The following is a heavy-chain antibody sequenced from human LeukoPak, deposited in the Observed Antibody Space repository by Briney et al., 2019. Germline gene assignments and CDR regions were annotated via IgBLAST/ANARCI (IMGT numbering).Heavy chain of an antibody. CDR3: AKDGGLWVSAHWGDS. D-gene: IGHD7-27*01. CDR2: ITTSDGNT. CDR1: GFTFSSYT. Sequence: GGSLRLSCAASGFTFSSYTMSWVRQAPGKGLEWVSTITTSDGNTYYADSVKGRFTVSGDNSKNTPYLQMNSLRAEDTAVYYCAKDGGLWVSAHWGDSWGQGTLVTVSS. V-gene: IGHV3-23*01. J-gene: IGHJ4*02.